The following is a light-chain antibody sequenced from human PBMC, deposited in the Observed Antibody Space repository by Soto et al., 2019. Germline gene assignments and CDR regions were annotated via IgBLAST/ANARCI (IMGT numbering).Light chain of an antibody. CDR3: SSFTTTAILVV. J-gene: IGLJ2*01. CDR2: EVS. CDR1: SSDVGAYNS. V-gene: IGLV2-14*01. Sequence: QSVLTQPASVSGSPGQSITISCTGTSSDVGAYNSVSWYQQHPGKAPKLMIYEVSNRPLGVSNRFSGSKSGNTASLTISGRQVEDEADYFCSSFTTTAILVVLGGRTKLTVL.